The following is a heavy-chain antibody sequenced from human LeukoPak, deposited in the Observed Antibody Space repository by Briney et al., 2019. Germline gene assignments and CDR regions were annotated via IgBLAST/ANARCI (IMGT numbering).Heavy chain of an antibody. Sequence: PGGSLRLSCAASGLTFSSYWMTWVRQAPGKVLEWVATIKYDGSETYYVDSVRGRFSISRDNAKNSLYLQMNSLSAEDTAVYYCARVWYYYGSGSSGFDYWGQGTLVTVSS. D-gene: IGHD3-10*01. CDR2: IKYDGSET. J-gene: IGHJ4*02. CDR3: ARVWYYYGSGSSGFDY. V-gene: IGHV3-7*02. CDR1: GLTFSSYW.